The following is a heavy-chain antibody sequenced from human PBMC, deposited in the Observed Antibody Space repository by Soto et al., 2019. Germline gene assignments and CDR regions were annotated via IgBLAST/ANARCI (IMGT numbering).Heavy chain of an antibody. CDR2: IYHSGST. CDR1: GGSISSSNW. J-gene: IGHJ4*02. D-gene: IGHD6-6*01. Sequence: PSETLSLTCAVSGGSISSSNWWSWVRQPPGKGLEWIGEIYHSGSTNYNPSLKSRVTISVDKSKNQFSLKLSSVTAADTAVYYCARVKPHSSPWTIDYWGPGTLVIVSS. V-gene: IGHV4-4*02. CDR3: ARVKPHSSPWTIDY.